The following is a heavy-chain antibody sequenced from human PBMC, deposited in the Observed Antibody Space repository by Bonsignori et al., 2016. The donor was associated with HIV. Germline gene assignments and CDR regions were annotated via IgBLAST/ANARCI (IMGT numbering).Heavy chain of an antibody. V-gene: IGHV4-61*03. CDR3: ARLRGHYKYYYNMDV. J-gene: IGHJ6*03. D-gene: IGHD3-10*01. Sequence: RQAPGKGLEWIGYVYYTGSTTLNPSLKSRVTLSVDTSKNLFSLNLTSVTAADTGMYYCARLRGHYKYYYNMDVWGKGTSVTVSS. CDR2: VYYTGST.